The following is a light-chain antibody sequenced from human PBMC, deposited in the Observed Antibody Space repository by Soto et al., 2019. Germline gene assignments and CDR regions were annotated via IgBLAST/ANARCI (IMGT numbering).Light chain of an antibody. CDR2: DVT. V-gene: IGLV2-14*03. J-gene: IGLJ2*01. CDR3: SSYTSSSTLVL. CDR1: SSDIGGYNY. Sequence: QSALTQPASVSGSPGQSITISCTGTSSDIGGYNYVSWYQHHPGKAPKLLIYDVTYRPSGVSDRFSGSKSGNTASLTISGLQAEDEADYYCSSYTSSSTLVLFGGGTKLTVL.